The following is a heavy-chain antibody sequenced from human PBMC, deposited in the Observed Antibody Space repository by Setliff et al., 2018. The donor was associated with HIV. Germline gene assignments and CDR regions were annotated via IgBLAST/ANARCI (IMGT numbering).Heavy chain of an antibody. CDR3: AKAPPYCSSTSCFRYFDC. D-gene: IGHD2-2*01. CDR2: ISGSGIST. V-gene: IGHV3-23*01. Sequence: GGSLRLSCAASGFTFSTYAMSWVRQAPGKGLEWVSGISGSGISTYYADSVKGRFTISRDTSKNTLYLQMNSLRAEDTALYYCAKAPPYCSSTSCFRYFDCWGQGTLVTVSS. CDR1: GFTFSTYA. J-gene: IGHJ4*02.